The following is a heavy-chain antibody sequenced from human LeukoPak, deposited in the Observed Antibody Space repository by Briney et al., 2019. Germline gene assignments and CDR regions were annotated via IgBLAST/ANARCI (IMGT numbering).Heavy chain of an antibody. D-gene: IGHD2-2*01. CDR1: GGSFSGYY. CDR3: AREYCSSTSCYFFDY. Sequence: SETLSLTCAVYGGSFSGYYWSWIRQPAGKGLEWIGRIYTSGSTNYNPSLKSRVTMSVDTSKNQFSLKLSSVTAADTAVYYCAREYCSSTSCYFFDYWGQGTLVTVSS. J-gene: IGHJ4*02. CDR2: IYTSGST. V-gene: IGHV4-4*07.